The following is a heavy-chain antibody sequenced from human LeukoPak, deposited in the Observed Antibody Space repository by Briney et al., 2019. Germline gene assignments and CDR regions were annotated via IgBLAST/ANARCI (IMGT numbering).Heavy chain of an antibody. Sequence: PGGSLRLSCAASGFTFSSYAMSWVRQAPGKGLEGVSAISGSGGSTYYADSVKGRFTISRDNSKKTLYLQMNSLRAEDTAVYYCAKDIVVVTAIPSDAFDIWGQGTMVTVSS. V-gene: IGHV3-23*01. CDR1: GFTFSSYA. D-gene: IGHD2-21*02. J-gene: IGHJ3*02. CDR2: ISGSGGST. CDR3: AKDIVVVTAIPSDAFDI.